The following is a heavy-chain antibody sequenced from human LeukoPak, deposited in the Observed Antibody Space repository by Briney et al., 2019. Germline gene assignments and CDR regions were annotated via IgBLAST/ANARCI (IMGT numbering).Heavy chain of an antibody. CDR1: GGSIRSNYY. CDR3: ARRLDD. V-gene: IGHV4-39*01. CDR2: IFYSGNT. J-gene: IGHJ4*02. Sequence: SETLSLTCTVSGGSIRSNYYWGWIRQPPGKGLEWIGSIFYSGNTYHNASLKSRVTISVDTSKNQFSLKLTSVTAADTAVYYCARRLDDWGQGTLVTVSS.